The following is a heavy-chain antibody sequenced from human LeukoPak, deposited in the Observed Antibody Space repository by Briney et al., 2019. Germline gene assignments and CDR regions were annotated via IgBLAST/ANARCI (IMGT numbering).Heavy chain of an antibody. CDR3: AKQLGYCSDGSCYFPY. V-gene: IGHV3-30-3*02. D-gene: IGHD2-15*01. Sequence: GRSLRLSCAASGFTFSSYAMHWVRQAPGKGLEWVAVISYDGSNKYYADSVKGRFTISRDNSKSTLCLQMNSLRAEDTAVYYCAKQLGYCSDGSCYFPYWGQGTLVTVSS. CDR1: GFTFSSYA. J-gene: IGHJ4*02. CDR2: ISYDGSNK.